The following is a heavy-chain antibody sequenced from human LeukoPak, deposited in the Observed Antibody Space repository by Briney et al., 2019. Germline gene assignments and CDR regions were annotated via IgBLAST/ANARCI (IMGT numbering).Heavy chain of an antibody. CDR1: GFTFSAHW. D-gene: IGHD2-15*01. V-gene: IGHV3-74*01. CDR3: TRAPINYCSGGSCYSGTNWFDP. Sequence: GGSLRLSCAASGFTFSAHWMHWVRQAPGKGLVWISRIYNDGSSTTYADSVKGRFTISRDNAKNMLYLQTNSLRAEDTAVYYCTRAPINYCSGGSCYSGTNWFDPWGQGTLVTVSS. J-gene: IGHJ5*02. CDR2: IYNDGSST.